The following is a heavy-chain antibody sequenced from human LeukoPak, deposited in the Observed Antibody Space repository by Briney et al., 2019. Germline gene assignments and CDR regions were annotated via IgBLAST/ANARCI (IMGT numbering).Heavy chain of an antibody. D-gene: IGHD2-15*01. CDR2: ISSSSSYI. CDR1: GFTFSSYS. J-gene: IGHJ3*02. Sequence: GGSLRLSCAASGFTFSSYSMNWVRQAPGKGLEWVSSISSSSSYIYYADSVRGRFTIFRDTAKNSLYLQMNNLRGEDTAVYYCARDVSSSTRAFDIWGQGTMVAVS. CDR3: ARDVSSSTRAFDI. V-gene: IGHV3-21*01.